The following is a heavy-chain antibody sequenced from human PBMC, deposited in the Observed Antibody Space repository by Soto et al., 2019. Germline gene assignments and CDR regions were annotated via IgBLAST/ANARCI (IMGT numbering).Heavy chain of an antibody. D-gene: IGHD3-10*01. J-gene: IGHJ6*02. CDR1: GYTFTSYV. V-gene: IGHV1-3*01. Sequence: ASVKVSCKASGYTFTSYVMHWVRQAPGQRLEWMGWINAGNGNTKYSQKFQGRVTITRDTSASTAYMELSSLRSEDTAVYYCARVLSVGSGCYFLYYSYGMDVRAQGTTVTVSS. CDR3: ARVLSVGSGCYFLYYSYGMDV. CDR2: INAGNGNT.